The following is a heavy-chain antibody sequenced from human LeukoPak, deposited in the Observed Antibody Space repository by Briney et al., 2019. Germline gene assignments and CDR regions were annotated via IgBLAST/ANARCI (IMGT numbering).Heavy chain of an antibody. CDR3: ARVGSTDSPHAFDI. CDR2: INSDGRMT. V-gene: IGHV3-74*01. Sequence: PGGSLRVSCAASGFTFSSYWMDWVRHAPGKGLVWVSGINSDGRMTRYAESVKGRFTISRDNAKNTLYLQMNSLRAEDTSVYYCARVGSTDSPHAFDIWGQGTMVTVSS. CDR1: GFTFSSYW. D-gene: IGHD2-21*02. J-gene: IGHJ3*02.